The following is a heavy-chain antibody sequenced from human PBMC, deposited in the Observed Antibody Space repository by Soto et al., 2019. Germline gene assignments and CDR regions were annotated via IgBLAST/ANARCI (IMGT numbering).Heavy chain of an antibody. CDR1: GGSISSYY. V-gene: IGHV4-59*01. CDR3: ASLDGTPTMTGDYYYYGLDV. CDR2: IFYGGST. Sequence: PSETLPLTCAVSGGSISSYYWSWIRQPPGQGLERIGYIFYGGSTNYGPSLKSRVTISLNTSKGQFYMTLSSVTAADTAVYYCASLDGTPTMTGDYYYYGLDVWGQGTTVTVSS. D-gene: IGHD4-17*01. J-gene: IGHJ6*02.